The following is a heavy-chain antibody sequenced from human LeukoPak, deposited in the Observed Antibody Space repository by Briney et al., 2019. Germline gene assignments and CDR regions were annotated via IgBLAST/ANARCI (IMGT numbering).Heavy chain of an antibody. V-gene: IGHV4-59*01. D-gene: IGHD3-9*01. Sequence: SETLSLTCTVSGGSISSYYWGWIRQPPGKGLEWIGYIYYSGSTNYNPSLKSRVTISVDTSKNQFSLKLSSVTAADTAVYYCASGASLTGYSVDYWGQGTLVTVSS. CDR2: IYYSGST. CDR3: ASGASLTGYSVDY. J-gene: IGHJ4*02. CDR1: GGSISSYY.